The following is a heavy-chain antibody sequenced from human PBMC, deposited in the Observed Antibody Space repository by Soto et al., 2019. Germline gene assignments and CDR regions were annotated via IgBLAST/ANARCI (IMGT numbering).Heavy chain of an antibody. CDR2: IKQDGSEK. Sequence: EVQLVESGGGLVQPGGSLRLSCAASGFTFRSNWMSWVRQAPGKGLEWVANIKQDGSEKYYVDSAKGRFTISRDNAKNSLYLQMNSLRAEDTAVYYCATSGGGWLQPPVWGQGTLVTVSS. J-gene: IGHJ4*02. CDR1: GFTFRSNW. CDR3: ATSGGGWLQPPV. V-gene: IGHV3-7*03. D-gene: IGHD5-12*01.